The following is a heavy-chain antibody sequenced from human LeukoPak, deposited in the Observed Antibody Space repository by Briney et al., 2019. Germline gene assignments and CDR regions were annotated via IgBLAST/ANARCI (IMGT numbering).Heavy chain of an antibody. D-gene: IGHD6-19*01. CDR1: GFTFSSYS. V-gene: IGHV3-48*01. CDR3: AKDPLIGLSSGWYFDY. Sequence: PGGSLRLSCAASGFTFSSYSMNWVRQAPGKGLEWVSYISSSSSTIYYADSVKGRFTISRDNAKNSLYLQMNSLRAEGTAVYYCAKDPLIGLSSGWYFDYWGQGTLVTVFS. J-gene: IGHJ4*02. CDR2: ISSSSSTI.